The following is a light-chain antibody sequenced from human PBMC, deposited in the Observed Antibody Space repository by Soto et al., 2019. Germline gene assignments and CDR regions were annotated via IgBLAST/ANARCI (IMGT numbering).Light chain of an antibody. Sequence: QSVLTQPDSVSGSPGQSIAISCTGTGSDVGGYNYVSWYQQHPGKAPKLMIYDVSNRPSGVSNRFSGSKSGNTASLTISGLQAEDEADYYCSSYTSSSTYVFGTGTKVTVL. J-gene: IGLJ1*01. V-gene: IGLV2-14*01. CDR3: SSYTSSSTYV. CDR1: GSDVGGYNY. CDR2: DVS.